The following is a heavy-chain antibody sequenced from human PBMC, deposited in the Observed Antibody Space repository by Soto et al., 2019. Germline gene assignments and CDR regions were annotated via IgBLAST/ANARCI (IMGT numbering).Heavy chain of an antibody. CDR3: ARCPESTSSDYSGGSCYFPRFDY. CDR2: INPGDSES. J-gene: IGHJ4*02. D-gene: IGHD2-15*01. V-gene: IGHV5-51*01. Sequence: PGESLKISCQASGYSFGNYWIGWVRQMPGKGLEWMAIINPGDSESRYSPSFQGQVTITRDTSASTAYMELSSLRSEDTAVYYCARCPESTSSDYSGGSCYFPRFDYWGQGTLVTVSS. CDR1: GYSFGNYW.